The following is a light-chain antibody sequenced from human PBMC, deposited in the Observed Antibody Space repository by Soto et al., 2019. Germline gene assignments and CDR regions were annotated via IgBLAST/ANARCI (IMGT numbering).Light chain of an antibody. Sequence: QPVLTQSPSASASLGASVKLTCTLSSGHSNYAIAWHQLQPEKGPRYLMKLNSDGSHIKGDGISDRFSGSSSGAERYLTISSLQSEDEADYYCQTWGTGIQVFGGGTKLTVL. V-gene: IGLV4-69*01. CDR2: LNSDGSH. CDR3: QTWGTGIQV. CDR1: SGHSNYA. J-gene: IGLJ2*01.